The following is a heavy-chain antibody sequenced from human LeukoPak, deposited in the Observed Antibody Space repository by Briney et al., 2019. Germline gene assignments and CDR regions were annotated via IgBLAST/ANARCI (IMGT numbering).Heavy chain of an antibody. V-gene: IGHV4-59*01. D-gene: IGHD4-17*01. CDR3: ARAGDYGDHFDY. CDR1: GGSISSYY. CDR2: IYYSGST. Sequence: SETLSLTCTVSGGSISSYYWSWIRQPPGKGLEWIGYIYYSGSTNYNPSLKSRVTISVDTSKNQFSLKLSSVTAADTAMYYCARAGDYGDHFDYWGQGTLVTVSS. J-gene: IGHJ4*02.